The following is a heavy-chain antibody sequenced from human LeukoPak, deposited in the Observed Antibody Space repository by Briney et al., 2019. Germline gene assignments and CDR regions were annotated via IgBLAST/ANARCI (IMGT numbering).Heavy chain of an antibody. CDR1: GGSISSGDYY. CDR2: IYYSGST. V-gene: IGHV4-30-4*01. Sequence: SQTLSLTCTVSGGSISSGDYYWSWIRQPPGKGLEWIGYIYYSGSTYYNPSLKSRVTISVDTSKNQFSLKLSSVTAADTAVYYCAREGRGIAAAGTGNWGQGTLVTVSS. J-gene: IGHJ4*02. D-gene: IGHD6-13*01. CDR3: AREGRGIAAAGTGN.